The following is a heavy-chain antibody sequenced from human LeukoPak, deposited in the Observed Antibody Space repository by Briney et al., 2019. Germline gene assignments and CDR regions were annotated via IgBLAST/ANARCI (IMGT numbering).Heavy chain of an antibody. D-gene: IGHD3-10*01. V-gene: IGHV3-30-3*01. CDR1: GFTFSSYA. CDR3: ATGAGTYGS. Sequence: PGGSLRLSCAASGFTFSSYAMHWVRQAPGKGLEWGAVISYDGSNKYYADSVKGRFTISRDNSNNPLYLQMNSLRAEDTAVYYCATGAGTYGSWGQGTLVTASS. J-gene: IGHJ5*02. CDR2: ISYDGSNK.